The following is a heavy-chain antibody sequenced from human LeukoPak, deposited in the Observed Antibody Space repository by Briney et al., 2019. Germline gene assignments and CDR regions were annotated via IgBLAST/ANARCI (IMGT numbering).Heavy chain of an antibody. CDR1: GSTFSSYG. V-gene: IGHV3-30*18. Sequence: GGSLRLSCAASGSTFSSYGMHWVRQAPGKGLEWVAVISYDGSNKYYADSVKGRFTISRDNSKNTLYLQMNSLRAEDTAVYYCAKAIVVPAAIIMSYYYYMDVWGKGTTVTVSS. CDR3: AKAIVVPAAIIMSYYYYMDV. D-gene: IGHD2-2*01. J-gene: IGHJ6*03. CDR2: ISYDGSNK.